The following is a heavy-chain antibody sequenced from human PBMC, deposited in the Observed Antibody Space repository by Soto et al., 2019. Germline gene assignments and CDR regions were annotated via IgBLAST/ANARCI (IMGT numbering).Heavy chain of an antibody. J-gene: IGHJ4*02. CDR1: GYTFTRYG. CDR3: AREKVGANDY. D-gene: IGHD1-26*01. Sequence: SVKVSCKASGYTFTRYGISWVRQAPGQGLEWMGGIIPIFGTANYAQKFQGRVTITADESTSTAYMELSSLRSEDTAVYYCAREKVGANDYWGQGTLVTVSS. V-gene: IGHV1-69*13. CDR2: IIPIFGTA.